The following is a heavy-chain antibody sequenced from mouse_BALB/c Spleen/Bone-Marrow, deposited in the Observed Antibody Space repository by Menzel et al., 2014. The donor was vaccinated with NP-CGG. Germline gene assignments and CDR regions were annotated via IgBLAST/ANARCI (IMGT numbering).Heavy chain of an antibody. Sequence: VQLQQSGPELAKPGASVKMSCKASGYTFTDTWIHWIKQRPGQGLVWIGYINPSTGYAEYNQNFKDKATLTVDKSSSTAYMQLSSLTAEDAAVYYCARDYWGQGTTPTVST. V-gene: IGHV1-7*01. CDR3: ARDY. CDR1: GYTFTDTW. J-gene: IGHJ2*01. CDR2: INPSTGYA.